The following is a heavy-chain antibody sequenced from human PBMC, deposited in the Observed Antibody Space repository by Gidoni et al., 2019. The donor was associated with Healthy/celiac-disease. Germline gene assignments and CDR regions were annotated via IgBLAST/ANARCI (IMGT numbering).Heavy chain of an antibody. CDR2: ISRSISYR. J-gene: IGHJ3*02. CDR1: GFTFSSYS. D-gene: IGHD3-16*01. V-gene: IGHV3-21*01. Sequence: EVQLVESGGGLVKSGGSLRLSCAASGFTFSSYSMNWVRQAPGKGLEWVSSISRSISYRYYADSVKGRFTISRDNAKNSLYLQMSSLRAEDTAVYYCARDQSAEGDDAFDIWGQGTMVTVSS. CDR3: ARDQSAEGDDAFDI.